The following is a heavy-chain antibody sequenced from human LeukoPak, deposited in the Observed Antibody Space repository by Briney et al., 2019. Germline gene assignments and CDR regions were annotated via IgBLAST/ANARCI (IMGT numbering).Heavy chain of an antibody. CDR1: GFSFSNYG. V-gene: IGHV3-21*04. CDR2: ISSSSSYI. D-gene: IGHD3-22*01. J-gene: IGHJ4*02. Sequence: GGSLRLSCAASGFSFSNYGMNWVRQAPGKGLEWVSLISSSSSYIYYADSVKGRFTISRDNAKNSLYLQMNSLRTEDTALYYCAKEDSSGYYYFDYWGQGTLVTVSS. CDR3: AKEDSSGYYYFDY.